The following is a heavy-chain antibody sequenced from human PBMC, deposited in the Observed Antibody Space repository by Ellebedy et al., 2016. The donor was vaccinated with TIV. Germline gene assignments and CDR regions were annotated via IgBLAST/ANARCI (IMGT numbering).Heavy chain of an antibody. CDR2: IRQDGSEE. V-gene: IGHV3-7*01. J-gene: IGHJ3*02. D-gene: IGHD4-17*01. Sequence: GGSLRLSCGASGFSFSSYWMSWVRQAPGKGLEWVANIRQDGSEEYYVDSVKGRFTISRDNAKNSLYLHLNSLRAEETAMYYCATDGSYGDYLSPTHAFVIWGQGTMVTVSS. CDR1: GFSFSSYW. CDR3: ATDGSYGDYLSPTHAFVI.